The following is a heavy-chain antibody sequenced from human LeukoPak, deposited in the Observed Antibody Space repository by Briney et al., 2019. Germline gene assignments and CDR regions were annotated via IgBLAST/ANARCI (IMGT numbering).Heavy chain of an antibody. CDR3: VRVGSVSGSDYLDY. CDR2: SRNKAKSYTT. Sequence: PGGSLRLSCAVSGFTFSDHFLDWVRQAPGKGLEWVVRSRNKAKSYTTEYAASVKGRFTISSDNSKNSLYLQMNSLKTEDTAVYYCVRVGSVSGSDYLDYWGQGTLVTVSS. V-gene: IGHV3-72*01. CDR1: GFTFSDHF. D-gene: IGHD6-19*01. J-gene: IGHJ4*02.